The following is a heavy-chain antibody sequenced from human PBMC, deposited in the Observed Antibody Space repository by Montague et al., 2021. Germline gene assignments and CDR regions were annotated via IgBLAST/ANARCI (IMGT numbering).Heavy chain of an antibody. D-gene: IGHD3-10*01. CDR1: GDSDGGDKPT. CDR3: TRSITVVRGLLFDP. CDR2: TYCRTKWNY. Sequence: CAISGDSDGGDKPTCNSKRQTSSSHANWPDGTYCRTKWNYDYAVSVKSRITIHPDTSKNQFSLQLNSVTPEDTAVYYCTRSITVVRGLLFDPWGQGTLVPSPQ. J-gene: IGHJ5*02. V-gene: IGHV6-1*01.